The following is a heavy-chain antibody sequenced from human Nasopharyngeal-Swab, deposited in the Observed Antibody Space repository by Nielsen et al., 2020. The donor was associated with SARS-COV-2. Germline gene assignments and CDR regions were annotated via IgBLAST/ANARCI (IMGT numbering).Heavy chain of an antibody. CDR2: IGSFGSTI. J-gene: IGHJ6*02. V-gene: IGHV3-48*03. CDR3: ARGDSSGLPQAVYGMDV. Sequence: GESLKISCAASGFSLSSYEMNWVRQAPGKGLEWVSYIGSFGSTIYSDSVKGRITVSRDNAKNSLYLQMNSLRAEDTAVYYCARGDSSGLPQAVYGMDVWGQGTTDSVSS. D-gene: IGHD3-22*01. CDR1: GFSLSSYE.